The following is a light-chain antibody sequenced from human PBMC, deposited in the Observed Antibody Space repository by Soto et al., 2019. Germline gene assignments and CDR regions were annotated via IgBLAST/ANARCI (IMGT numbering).Light chain of an antibody. CDR2: LGS. CDR3: MQGLQDLT. CDR1: QSLLYSNGYNY. Sequence: IVMTQSPLSLPVTPGEPASISCRSSQSLLYSNGYNYLDWYLQRPGQSPQLLIYLGSNRAPGVPDRFSGSRSGTDLTLKISRVEAEDVGVYYCMQGLQDLTFGQGTRLEIK. J-gene: IGKJ5*01. V-gene: IGKV2-28*01.